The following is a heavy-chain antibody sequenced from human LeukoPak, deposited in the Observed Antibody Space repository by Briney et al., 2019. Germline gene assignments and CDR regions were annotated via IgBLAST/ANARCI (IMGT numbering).Heavy chain of an antibody. Sequence: GGSLRLSCAASGFTFSSYSMNWVRQAPGKGLEWVSSISSSSSYIYYADSVKGRFTISRDNAKNSLYLQMNSLRAEDTSVYYCARAGGYCSSTSCFPYYWGQGTLVTASS. CDR2: ISSSSSYI. CDR3: ARAGGYCSSTSCFPYY. D-gene: IGHD2-2*01. J-gene: IGHJ4*02. CDR1: GFTFSSYS. V-gene: IGHV3-21*01.